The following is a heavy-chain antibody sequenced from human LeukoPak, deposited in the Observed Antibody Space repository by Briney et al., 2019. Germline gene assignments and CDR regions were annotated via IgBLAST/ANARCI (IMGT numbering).Heavy chain of an antibody. Sequence: PSETLSLTCAVYGGSFSGYYWSWIRQPPGKGLEWIGEINHSGSTNYNPSLKSRVTISVDTSKNQFSLKLSSETAADTAVYYCTRAGIMITFGGVIVRKFDPWGQGTLVTVSS. V-gene: IGHV4-34*01. D-gene: IGHD3-16*02. J-gene: IGHJ5*02. CDR3: TRAGIMITFGGVIVRKFDP. CDR2: INHSGST. CDR1: GGSFSGYY.